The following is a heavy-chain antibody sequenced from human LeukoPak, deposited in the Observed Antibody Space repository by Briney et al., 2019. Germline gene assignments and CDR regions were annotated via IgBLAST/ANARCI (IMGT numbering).Heavy chain of an antibody. CDR2: ISSSSSTI. Sequence: GGSLRLSCAASGFTFSSYSMNWVRQAPGKGLEWVSYISSSSSTIYYADSVKGRFTISRDNAKSPLFLQMNSLRDEDTAVYYCARAGLTTYPPNFDYWGQGTLVTVSS. CDR1: GFTFSSYS. V-gene: IGHV3-48*02. CDR3: ARAGLTTYPPNFDY. J-gene: IGHJ4*02. D-gene: IGHD1-1*01.